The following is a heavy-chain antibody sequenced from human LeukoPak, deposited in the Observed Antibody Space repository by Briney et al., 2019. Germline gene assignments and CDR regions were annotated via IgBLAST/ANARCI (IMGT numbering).Heavy chain of an antibody. CDR2: IIPILGIA. CDR1: GGTFSSYA. Sequence: ASVKVSCKASGGTFSSYAISWVRQAPGQGLEWMGRIIPILGIANYAQKFQGRVTITADKSTSTAYMELSSLRSEDTAVYYCARTVTAHIPYYYYGMDVWGQGTTVTVSS. V-gene: IGHV1-69*04. D-gene: IGHD2-21*02. J-gene: IGHJ6*02. CDR3: ARTVTAHIPYYYYGMDV.